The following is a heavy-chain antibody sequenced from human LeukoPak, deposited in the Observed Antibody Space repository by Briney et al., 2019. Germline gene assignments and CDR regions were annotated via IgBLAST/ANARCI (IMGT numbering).Heavy chain of an antibody. Sequence: PSETLSLTCTVSGGSISSYYWSWIRQPPGKGLEWIGYIYYSGSTYYNPSLKSRVTISVDTSKNQFSLKLSSVTAADTAVYYCARDIDGYYFDYWGQGTLVTVSS. CDR1: GGSISSYY. D-gene: IGHD3-10*01. V-gene: IGHV4-59*12. CDR2: IYYSGST. CDR3: ARDIDGYYFDY. J-gene: IGHJ4*02.